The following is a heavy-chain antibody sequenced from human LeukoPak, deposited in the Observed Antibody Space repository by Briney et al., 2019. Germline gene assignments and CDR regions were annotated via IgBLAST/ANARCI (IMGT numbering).Heavy chain of an antibody. CDR3: ARVERYYYGSGPPDV. D-gene: IGHD3-10*01. CDR2: INPNSGGT. J-gene: IGHJ6*04. Sequence: ASVKVSCKASGYTFTGYYMHWVRQAPGQGLEWMGWINPNSGGTNYAQKFQGRVTMTRDTSISTAYMELSRLGSDDTAVYYCARVERYYYGSGPPDVWGKGTTVTISS. CDR1: GYTFTGYY. V-gene: IGHV1-2*02.